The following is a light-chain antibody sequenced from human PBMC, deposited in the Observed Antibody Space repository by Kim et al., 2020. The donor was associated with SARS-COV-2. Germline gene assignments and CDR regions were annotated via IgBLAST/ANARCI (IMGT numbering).Light chain of an antibody. CDR1: QGISNA. Sequence: LSAAVGNRVTITCRASQGISNALAWYQQKPGNAPKLLIYGASNLESAVPSRFSGSGSGTEFTLTITSLQPDDVATYYCQQYSIYWTFGQGTKVDIK. J-gene: IGKJ1*01. CDR2: GAS. V-gene: IGKV1-13*02. CDR3: QQYSIYWT.